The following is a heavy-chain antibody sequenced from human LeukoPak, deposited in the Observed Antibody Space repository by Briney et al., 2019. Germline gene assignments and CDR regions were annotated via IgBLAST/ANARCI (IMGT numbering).Heavy chain of an antibody. CDR3: ARDGGIVGANDFDY. CDR1: GFTFSSYS. V-gene: IGHV3-7*01. J-gene: IGHJ4*02. CDR2: IKQDGSEK. D-gene: IGHD1-26*01. Sequence: GGSLRLSCAASGFTFSSYSMNWVRQAPGKGLEWVANIKQDGSEKNYVGSVKGRFTISRDNAKNSLYLQMNSLRAEDTAVYYCARDGGIVGANDFDYWGQGTLVTVSS.